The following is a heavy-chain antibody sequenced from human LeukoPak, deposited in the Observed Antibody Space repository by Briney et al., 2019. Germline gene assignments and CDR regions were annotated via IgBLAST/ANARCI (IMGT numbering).Heavy chain of an antibody. D-gene: IGHD6-13*01. CDR3: ARSPHYSSNWANWFDP. Sequence: GASVKVSCKASGYTFTGYYMHWVRQAPGQGLEWMGWINPNSGGTNYAQKFQGRVTMTRDTSISTAYMELSRLRSDDTAVYYCARSPHYSSNWANWFDPWGQGTLVTVSS. CDR1: GYTFTGYY. V-gene: IGHV1-2*02. CDR2: INPNSGGT. J-gene: IGHJ5*02.